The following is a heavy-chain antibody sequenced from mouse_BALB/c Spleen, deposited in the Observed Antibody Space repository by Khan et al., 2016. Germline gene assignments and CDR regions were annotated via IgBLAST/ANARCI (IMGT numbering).Heavy chain of an antibody. J-gene: IGHJ2*01. Sequence: EVKLEESGGGLVQPGGSMKLSCAASGFTFSDAWMDWVRQSPEQGLEWVAEIRSKANTHATYYSESVKGRFTISRDDSKNSVYLQMNTIRAEDTGIDYCRSVYFDYWGQGTTLTGSA. CDR3: RSVYFDY. CDR1: GFTFSDAW. CDR2: IRSKANTHAT. V-gene: IGHV6-6*01.